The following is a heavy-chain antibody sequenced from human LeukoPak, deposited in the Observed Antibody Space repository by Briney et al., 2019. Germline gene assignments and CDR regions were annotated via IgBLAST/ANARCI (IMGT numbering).Heavy chain of an antibody. D-gene: IGHD3-3*01. CDR2: ISHDGKRK. J-gene: IGHJ6*02. Sequence: GGSLRLSYTASGFTFSGFSMHWVRQAPGKGLEWVAVISHDGKRKHYADSVQGRFTISRDDVKRTVYLQMNGLRTEDTAVYFGVKDRYLEAYGMEVWGQGTTVIVSS. CDR1: GFTFSGFS. CDR3: VKDRYLEAYGMEV. V-gene: IGHV3-30*18.